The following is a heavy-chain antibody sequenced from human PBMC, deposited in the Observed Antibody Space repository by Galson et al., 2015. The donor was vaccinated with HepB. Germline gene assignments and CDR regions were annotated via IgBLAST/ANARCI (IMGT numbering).Heavy chain of an antibody. CDR3: AKDAHYIWGSYRSGGYFDY. Sequence: SLRLSCAASGFTFSSYAMSWVRQATGKGLEWVSAISGSGGSTYYADSVKGRFTISRDNSKNTLYLQMNSLRAEDTAVYYCAKDAHYIWGSYRSGGYFDYWGQGTLVTVSS. V-gene: IGHV3-23*01. D-gene: IGHD3-16*02. CDR1: GFTFSSYA. CDR2: ISGSGGST. J-gene: IGHJ4*02.